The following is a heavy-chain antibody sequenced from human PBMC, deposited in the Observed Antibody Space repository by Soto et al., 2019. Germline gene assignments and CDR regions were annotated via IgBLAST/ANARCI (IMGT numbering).Heavy chain of an antibody. D-gene: IGHD3-22*01. CDR3: ARQRIPSRLLYYYDSSGYLGGENWFDP. V-gene: IGHV5-51*01. CDR1: GYSFTSYW. CDR2: IYPGDSDT. Sequence: PGESLKISCKGSGYSFTSYWIGWVRQMPGKGLEWMGIIYPGDSDTRYSPSFQGQVTISADKSISTAYLQWSSLKASDTAMYYCARQRIPSRLLYYYDSSGYLGGENWFDPWGQGTLVTVSS. J-gene: IGHJ5*02.